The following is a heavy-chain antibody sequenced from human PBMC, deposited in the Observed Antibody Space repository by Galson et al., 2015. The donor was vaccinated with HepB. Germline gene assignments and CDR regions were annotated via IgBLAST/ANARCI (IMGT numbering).Heavy chain of an antibody. CDR1: GYTFTSYY. CDR2: INPSGGST. Sequence: SVKVSCKASGYTFTSYYMHWVRQASGQGLEWMGRINPSGGSTTYAQKFQGRVTMTRDTSTSTAYMEVRSLRSEDTAVYYCARPLYSSGWYSGYYYGMDVWGQGTTVTVSS. J-gene: IGHJ6*02. D-gene: IGHD6-19*01. CDR3: ARPLYSSGWYSGYYYGMDV. V-gene: IGHV1-46*01.